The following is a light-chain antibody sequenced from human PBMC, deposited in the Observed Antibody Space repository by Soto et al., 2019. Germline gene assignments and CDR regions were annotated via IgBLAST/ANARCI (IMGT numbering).Light chain of an antibody. V-gene: IGKV3-20*01. CDR2: GIS. CDR3: QQYDVSPPIT. Sequence: EIVMTQSPATLSVSPGEIATLSCRASQSVSSRQLAWYQQKPGQPPRLLIYGISSRANGIPDRFSGSGSGTDFTLTISRLEPEDYAVYYCQQYDVSPPITFGQGTRLEIK. CDR1: QSVSSRQ. J-gene: IGKJ5*01.